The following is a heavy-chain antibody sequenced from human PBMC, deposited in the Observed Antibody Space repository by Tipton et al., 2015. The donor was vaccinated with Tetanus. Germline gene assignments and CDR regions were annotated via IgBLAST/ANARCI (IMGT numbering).Heavy chain of an antibody. CDR1: GGSFSGYY. CDR3: ARWIAVTGTDFDF. J-gene: IGHJ4*02. CDR2: INHSGST. D-gene: IGHD6-19*01. V-gene: IGHV4-34*01. Sequence: TLSLTCAVYGGSFSGYYWSWIRQPPGKGLEWIGEINHSGSTNYNPSLKSRVTISVDTSKNQFSLRLSSVTAADTAVYYCARWIAVTGTDFDFWGQGALVTVSS.